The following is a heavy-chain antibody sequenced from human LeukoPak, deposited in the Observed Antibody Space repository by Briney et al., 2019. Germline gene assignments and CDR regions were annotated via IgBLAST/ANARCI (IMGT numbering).Heavy chain of an antibody. CDR2: IYYSGST. J-gene: IGHJ6*03. Sequence: PSETLSLTCIVSGGSISSYYWSWIRQPPGKGLEWIGYIYYSGSTNYNPSLKSRVTISVDTSKNQFSLKLSSVTAADTAVYYCAREPAAIPGYYYYMDVWGKGTTVTVSS. D-gene: IGHD2-2*02. CDR1: GGSISSYY. CDR3: AREPAAIPGYYYYMDV. V-gene: IGHV4-59*01.